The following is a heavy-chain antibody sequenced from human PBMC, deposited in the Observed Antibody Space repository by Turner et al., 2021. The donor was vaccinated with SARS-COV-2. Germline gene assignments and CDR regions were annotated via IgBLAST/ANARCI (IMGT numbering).Heavy chain of an antibody. D-gene: IGHD5-18*01. CDR1: GFTFSSYG. V-gene: IGHV3-30*18. CDR3: AKNGYSYGYSGYYFDY. Sequence: QVQVVESGGGVVQPGRSLRLSCAAAGFTFSSYGMHWSRQAPGKGLGGVAVLSYDGSNKNLADPVNGRFTISRDNSKNTLYLQINSLRAEDTAVYYCAKNGYSYGYSGYYFDYWGQGTLVTVSS. CDR2: LSYDGSNK. J-gene: IGHJ4*02.